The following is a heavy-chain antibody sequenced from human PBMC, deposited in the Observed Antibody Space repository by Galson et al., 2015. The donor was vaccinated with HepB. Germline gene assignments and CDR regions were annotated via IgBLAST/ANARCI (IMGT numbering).Heavy chain of an antibody. J-gene: IGHJ6*02. CDR3: ASARPDYDFWSGWGGGTYYYYGMDV. V-gene: IGHV3-48*03. CDR1: GFTFSSYE. Sequence: SLRLSCAASGFTFSSYEMNWVRQAPGKGLEWVSYISSSGSTIYYADSVKGRFTISRDNAKNSLYLQMNSLRAEDTAVYYCASARPDYDFWSGWGGGTYYYYGMDVWGQGTTVTVSS. D-gene: IGHD3-3*01. CDR2: ISSSGSTI.